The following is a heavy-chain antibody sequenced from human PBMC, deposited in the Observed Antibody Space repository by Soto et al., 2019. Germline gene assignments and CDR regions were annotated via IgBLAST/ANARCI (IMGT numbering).Heavy chain of an antibody. Sequence: ASVKVSCKASGYTFTSYGISWVRQAPGQGLEWMGWVSAYNGNTNHEQKLQGRVTMTTDTSTSTAYMELRSLRSDDTALYYCAREPSGSRRRFDYWGQGTLVTVSS. CDR3: AREPSGSRRRFDY. V-gene: IGHV1-18*01. CDR1: GYTFTSYG. J-gene: IGHJ4*02. CDR2: VSAYNGNT.